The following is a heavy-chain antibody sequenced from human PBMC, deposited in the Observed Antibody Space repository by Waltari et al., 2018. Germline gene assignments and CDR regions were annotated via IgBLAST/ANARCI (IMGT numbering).Heavy chain of an antibody. CDR1: GGSIISDGYY. J-gene: IGHJ5*02. CDR2: ISYSGNT. Sequence: QVQLQESGPGLVKPSQTLSLTCTVSGGSIISDGYYWSWIRQDTGKGLEWIAYISYSGNTYYNPSLKRRITISVDTSKNQFSLKLSSVTAADTAVYYCARCITARTLGYWFDPWGQGTLVTVSS. D-gene: IGHD6-6*01. CDR3: ARCITARTLGYWFDP. V-gene: IGHV4-31*03.